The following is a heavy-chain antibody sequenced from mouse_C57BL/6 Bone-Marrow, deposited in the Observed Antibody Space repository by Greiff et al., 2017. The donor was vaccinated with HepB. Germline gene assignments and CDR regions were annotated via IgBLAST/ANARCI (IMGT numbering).Heavy chain of an antibody. CDR2: IRLKSDNYAT. D-gene: IGHD2-3*01. CDR1: GFTFSNYW. Sequence: EVMLVESGGGLVQPGGSMKLSCVASGFTFSNYWMNWVRQSPEKGLEWVAQIRLKSDNYATHYAESVKGRFTISRDDSKSSVYLQMNNLRAEDTGIYYCTLYPPYYAMDYWGQGTSVTVSS. CDR3: TLYPPYYAMDY. J-gene: IGHJ4*01. V-gene: IGHV6-3*01.